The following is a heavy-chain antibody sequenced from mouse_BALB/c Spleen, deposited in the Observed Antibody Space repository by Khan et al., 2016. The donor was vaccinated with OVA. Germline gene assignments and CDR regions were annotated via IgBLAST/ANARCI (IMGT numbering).Heavy chain of an antibody. D-gene: IGHD2-14*01. V-gene: IGHV5-6-5*01. CDR2: ISSGGST. Sequence: EVELVESGGGAVKPGGSLKLSCAVSGFTFSSFVMSWVRQTPEKRLEWVASISSGGSTYYPDIVKGRFTISRDNARDIVYLQMSSLRSEDMAIYYCTREAYRYDEYYFDYWGQGTTLIVSS. J-gene: IGHJ2*01. CDR1: GFTFSSFV. CDR3: TREAYRYDEYYFDY.